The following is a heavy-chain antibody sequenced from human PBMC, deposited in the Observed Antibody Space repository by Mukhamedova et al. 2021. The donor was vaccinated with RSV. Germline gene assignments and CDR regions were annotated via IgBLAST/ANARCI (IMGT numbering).Heavy chain of an antibody. CDR2: ISADECIN. J-gene: IGHJ4*02. Sequence: KGLEWVAVISADECINYYADSVKGRFTISRANSRSPLYLQLSNLRAEDTAIYYCARTSVIISHFDYWGQGTLVTVSS. D-gene: IGHD4-23*01. V-gene: IGHV3-30-3*01. CDR3: ARTSVIISHFDY.